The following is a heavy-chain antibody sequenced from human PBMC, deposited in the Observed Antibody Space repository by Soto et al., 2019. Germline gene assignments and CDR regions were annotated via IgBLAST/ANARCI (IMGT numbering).Heavy chain of an antibody. V-gene: IGHV1-69*01. CDR1: GGTFSSYA. D-gene: IGHD3-10*01. CDR3: ARGGGITGTNLLGYYSGSGETNSFDY. Sequence: QVQLVQSGAEVKKPGSSVKVSCKASGGTFSSYAISWVRQAPGQGLEWMGGIIPIFGTANYAQKFQGRITITADESTSTAYMELSSLRSEDTAVYYCARGGGITGTNLLGYYSGSGETNSFDYWGQGTLVTVS. J-gene: IGHJ4*02. CDR2: IIPIFGTA.